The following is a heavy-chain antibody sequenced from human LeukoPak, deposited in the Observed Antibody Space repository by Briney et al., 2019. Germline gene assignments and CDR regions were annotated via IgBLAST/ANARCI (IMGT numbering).Heavy chain of an antibody. CDR2: ISGSGGST. CDR1: GFTFSSYA. J-gene: IGHJ4*02. CDR3: AKRPNYYDSSGYWVY. V-gene: IGHV3-23*01. Sequence: PGGSLRLSRAASGFTFSSYAMSWVRQAPGKGLEWVSAISGSGGSTYYADSVKGRFTISRDNSKNTLYLQMNSLRAEDTAVYYCAKRPNYYDSSGYWVYWGQGTLVTVSS. D-gene: IGHD3-22*01.